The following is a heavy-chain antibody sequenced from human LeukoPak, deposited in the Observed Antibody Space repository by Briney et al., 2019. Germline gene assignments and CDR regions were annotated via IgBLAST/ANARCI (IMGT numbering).Heavy chain of an antibody. CDR3: ARSTGDYGSGSLAY. V-gene: IGHV4-59*08. CDR1: GGFLSRYY. J-gene: IGHJ4*02. Sequence: PSETLSLTCTVSGGFLSRYYWSWIRQPPGKGLEWIGYIYYSGSTTYNPSLKSRVTISVDTSKNQFSLRLSSVTAADTAVYYCARSTGDYGSGSLAYWGQGTLVTVSS. CDR2: IYYSGST. D-gene: IGHD3-10*01.